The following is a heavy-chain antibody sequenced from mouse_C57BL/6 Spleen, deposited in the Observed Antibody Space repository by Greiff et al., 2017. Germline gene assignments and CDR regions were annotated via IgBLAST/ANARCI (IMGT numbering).Heavy chain of an antibody. D-gene: IGHD1-1*01. CDR1: GFTFSDYY. Sequence: EVQLVESGGGLVQPGGSLKLSCAASGFTFSDYYMYWVRQTPEKRLEWVAYISNGGGSTYYPDTVKGRFTISRDNAKNTLYLQMSRLKSVDTAMYYCARSYYGSSYFWFAYWGQGTLVTVSA. CDR3: ARSYYGSSYFWFAY. J-gene: IGHJ3*01. V-gene: IGHV5-12*01. CDR2: ISNGGGST.